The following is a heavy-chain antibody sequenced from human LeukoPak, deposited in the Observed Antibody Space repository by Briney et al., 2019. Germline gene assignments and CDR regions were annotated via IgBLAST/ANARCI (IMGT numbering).Heavy chain of an antibody. CDR3: ASIPLGYCSSTSCYDHGHYFDY. CDR2: ISSSSSYT. J-gene: IGHJ4*02. V-gene: IGHV3-11*03. D-gene: IGHD2-2*01. Sequence: PGGSLRLSCAASGFTFSDYYMSWIRQAPGKGLEWVSYISSSSSYTNYADSVKGRFTISRDNAKNSLYLQMNSLRAEDTAVYYCASIPLGYCSSTSCYDHGHYFDYWGQGTLVTVSP. CDR1: GFTFSDYY.